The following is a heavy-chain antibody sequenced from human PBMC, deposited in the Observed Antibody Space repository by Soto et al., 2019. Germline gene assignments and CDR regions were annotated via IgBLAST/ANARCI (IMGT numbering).Heavy chain of an antibody. D-gene: IGHD2-2*01. CDR2: ISAGGGNT. CDR1: GFTFSTYA. CDR3: VKHSEYQLLSWFDP. V-gene: IGHV3-23*01. Sequence: QSGGSLRLSCAASGFTFSTYAMSWVRQAPGEGLEWVSGISAGGGNTFYADSVRGRFTISRDNSKNTLDLQMSSLRAEDAALYFCVKHSEYQLLSWFDPWGQGTLVTVSS. J-gene: IGHJ5*02.